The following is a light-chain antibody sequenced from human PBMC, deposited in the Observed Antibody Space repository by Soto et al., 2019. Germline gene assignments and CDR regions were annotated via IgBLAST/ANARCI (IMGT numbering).Light chain of an antibody. V-gene: IGKV3-20*01. CDR3: QQYGSSRFT. J-gene: IGKJ3*01. CDR2: GTS. Sequence: EIVLTQSPGTLSLSPGERATLSCRASQSLSSSYLAWYQQRPGQAPRLLIFGTSSRATGIPDRFSGSESGTEFTLTISRLEPEDFAVYYCQQYGSSRFTFGPGTKVDIK. CDR1: QSLSSSY.